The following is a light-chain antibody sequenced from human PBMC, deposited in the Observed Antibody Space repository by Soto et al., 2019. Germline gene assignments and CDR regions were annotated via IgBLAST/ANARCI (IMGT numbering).Light chain of an antibody. CDR3: QHYGKFPLT. Sequence: EVVVTQSPGTLSLSPGERATLSCRASPGTDANYLAWYQQKPGPAPRLLIYGASSRATGIPDRFSGSGSRTYFSLTISRLEPEDFSMYYCQHYGKFPLTFGPGTRLDIK. V-gene: IGKV3-20*01. CDR1: PGTDANY. J-gene: IGKJ3*01. CDR2: GAS.